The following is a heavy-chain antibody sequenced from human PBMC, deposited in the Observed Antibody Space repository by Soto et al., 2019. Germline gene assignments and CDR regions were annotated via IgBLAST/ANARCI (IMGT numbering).Heavy chain of an antibody. CDR2: ISYDGSNK. J-gene: IGHJ6*02. Sequence: QVQLVESGGGVVQPGRSLRLSCAASGFTFSSYGMHWVRQAPGKGLEWVAVISYDGSNKYYADSVKGRFTISRDNSKNTLYLQMNSLRAEHTAVYYCAKDLVVVPAANYYYYGMDVWGQGTTVTVSS. V-gene: IGHV3-30*18. CDR3: AKDLVVVPAANYYYYGMDV. CDR1: GFTFSSYG. D-gene: IGHD2-2*01.